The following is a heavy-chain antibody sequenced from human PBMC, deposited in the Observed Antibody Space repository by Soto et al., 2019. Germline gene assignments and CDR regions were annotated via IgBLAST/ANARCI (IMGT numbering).Heavy chain of an antibody. CDR2: INPSGGST. J-gene: IGHJ4*02. Sequence: QVQLVQSGAEVKKPGASVKVSCKASGYTFTSYYMHWVRQAPGQGLEWMGIINPSGGSTSYAQKFQGRVTMTRDTPTSTGYMELSSLRSEDTAVYYCARVSSWACFDYWGQGTLVTVSS. V-gene: IGHV1-46*01. CDR1: GYTFTSYY. CDR3: ARVSSWACFDY. D-gene: IGHD6-13*01.